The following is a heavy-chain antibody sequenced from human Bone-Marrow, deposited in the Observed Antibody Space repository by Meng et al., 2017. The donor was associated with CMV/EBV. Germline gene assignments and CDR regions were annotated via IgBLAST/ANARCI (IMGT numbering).Heavy chain of an antibody. CDR2: IRYDGSNK. Sequence: GESLKISCAASGFTFSSYGMRWVRQAPGKGLEWVAFIRYDGSNKYYADSVKGRFTISRDNSKNTLYLQMNSLRAEDTAVYYCAKVFYYGSGSYYLGYGMDVWGQGTTVTVSS. J-gene: IGHJ6*02. CDR1: GFTFSSYG. D-gene: IGHD3-10*01. CDR3: AKVFYYGSGSYYLGYGMDV. V-gene: IGHV3-30*02.